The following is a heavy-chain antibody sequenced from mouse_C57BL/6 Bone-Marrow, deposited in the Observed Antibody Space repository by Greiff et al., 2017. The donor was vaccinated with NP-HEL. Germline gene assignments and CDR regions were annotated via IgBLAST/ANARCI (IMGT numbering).Heavy chain of an antibody. CDR1: GFPLTGYG. J-gene: IGHJ3*01. V-gene: IGHV2-3*01. Sequence: VQLLESGPGLVAPSPTLSITCTASGFPLTGYGVGWVRQPPGKGLEWLGEIWGDGGTTYHSAPFSSLAICKDNSKSQVVLKLNSLQTDDTATYYCAITMITTKEAWFAYWGQGTLVTVSA. CDR3: AITMITTKEAWFAY. CDR2: IWGDGGT. D-gene: IGHD2-4*01.